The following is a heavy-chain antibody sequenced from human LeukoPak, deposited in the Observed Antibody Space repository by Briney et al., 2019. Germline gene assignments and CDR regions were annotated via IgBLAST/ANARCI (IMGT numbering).Heavy chain of an antibody. CDR1: GYTFTGYY. D-gene: IGHD3-22*01. CDR2: INPNSGGT. Sequence: ASVKVSCKASGYTFTGYYMHWVRQAPGQGLEWMGWINPNSGGTNYAQKFQGRVTMTRDTSISTAYMELSRLRSDDTAVYYCARGGWMIVVPWDAFDIWGQGTMVTVSS. J-gene: IGHJ3*02. V-gene: IGHV1-2*02. CDR3: ARGGWMIVVPWDAFDI.